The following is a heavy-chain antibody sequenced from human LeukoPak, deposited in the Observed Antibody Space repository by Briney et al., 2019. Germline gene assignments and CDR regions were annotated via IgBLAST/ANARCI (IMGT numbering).Heavy chain of an antibody. CDR1: GYSISSGYY. CDR2: IYHSGST. V-gene: IGHV4-38-2*01. CDR3: ARASSRYYYFDY. Sequence: SETLSLTCAVSGYSISSGYYWGWIRQPPGKGLEWIGSIYHSGSTYYNPSLKSRVTISVDTSKNQFSLKLSSVTAADTAVYYCARASSRYYYFDYWGQGTLVTVSS. J-gene: IGHJ4*02. D-gene: IGHD6-25*01.